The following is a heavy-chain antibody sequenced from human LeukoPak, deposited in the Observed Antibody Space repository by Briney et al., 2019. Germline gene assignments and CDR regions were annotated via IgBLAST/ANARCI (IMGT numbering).Heavy chain of an antibody. CDR2: IKQDGSER. CDR3: ARSQDAAFDY. V-gene: IGHV3-7*05. J-gene: IGHJ4*02. Sequence: GRSLRLSCAASGFTFSSYWMSWVRQAPGKGLEWVANIKQDGSERYYVDSVKGRFTISRDNAKNSLYLQMNSLRAGDTAVYYCARSQDAAFDYWGQGTLVTVSS. CDR1: GFTFSSYW.